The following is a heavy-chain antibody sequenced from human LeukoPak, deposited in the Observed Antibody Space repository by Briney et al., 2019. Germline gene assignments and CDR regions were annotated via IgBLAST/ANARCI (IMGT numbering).Heavy chain of an antibody. CDR1: GFIFSTFS. V-gene: IGHV3-21*06. CDR3: ARGTMVFSTSWSFDY. D-gene: IGHD6-13*01. J-gene: IGHJ4*02. Sequence: GGSLRLSCAASGFIFSTFSMNWVRQAPGKGLEWVSSISSSGIYIYYADSLKGRFTISRDNDKSSVSLQMNSLRAEDTAVYYCARGTMVFSTSWSFDYWGQGTLVPVSS. CDR2: ISSSGIYI.